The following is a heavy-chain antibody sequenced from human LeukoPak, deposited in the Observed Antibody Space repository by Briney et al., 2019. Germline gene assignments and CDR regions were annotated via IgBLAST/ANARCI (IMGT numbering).Heavy chain of an antibody. CDR3: ARDGRMYYYDSSGYYGY. CDR1: GYTFTSYG. J-gene: IGHJ4*02. CDR2: ISAYNGNT. V-gene: IGHV1-18*01. D-gene: IGHD3-22*01. Sequence: ASVKVSCKASGYTFTSYGISWVRQAPGQGLEWMGWISAYNGNTSYAQKLQGRVTMTTDTSTSTAYMELRSLRSDDTAVYCCARDGRMYYYDSSGYYGYWGQGTLVTVSS.